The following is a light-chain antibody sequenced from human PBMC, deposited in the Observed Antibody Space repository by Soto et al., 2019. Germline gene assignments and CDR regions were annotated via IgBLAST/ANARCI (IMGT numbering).Light chain of an antibody. J-gene: IGLJ2*01. CDR3: GTWDSSLSVVL. V-gene: IGLV1-51*01. CDR2: DNT. CDR1: SSNIGHNY. Sequence: QSVLTQPPSVSAAPGQRVTISCSGSSSNIGHNYVSWYQQVPGTAPKLLIYDNTKRPSGIPDRFSGSKSGTSATLGITGLQTGDEADYFCGTWDSSLSVVLFGGGTKLTFL.